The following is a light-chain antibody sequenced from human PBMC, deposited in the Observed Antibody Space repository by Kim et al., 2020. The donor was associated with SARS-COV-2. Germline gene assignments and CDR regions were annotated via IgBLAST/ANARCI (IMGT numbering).Light chain of an antibody. CDR1: ALPKKY. CDR3: YSTDSSGNHRV. J-gene: IGLJ2*01. V-gene: IGLV3-10*01. Sequence: SYELTQPPSVSVSPGQTARITCSGDALPKKYAYWYQQKSGQAPVLVIYGDSKRPSAIPERFSGSSSGTMATLTISGAQVEDEADYYCYSTDSSGNHRVFGGGTQLTVL. CDR2: GDS.